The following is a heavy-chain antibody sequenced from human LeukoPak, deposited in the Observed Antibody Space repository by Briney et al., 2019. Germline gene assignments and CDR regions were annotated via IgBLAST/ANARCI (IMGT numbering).Heavy chain of an antibody. Sequence: PGGSLRLSCAVSRFTLSSYWMSWVRQAPGKGLEWVANIKQDGSEKYYVDSVKGRFTVSRDNAKKSLYLQMSSLRAEDTAVYYCARGVALPTVFDYWGQGTLVTVSS. J-gene: IGHJ4*02. CDR1: RFTLSSYW. V-gene: IGHV3-7*03. CDR3: ARGVALPTVFDY. D-gene: IGHD2-15*01. CDR2: IKQDGSEK.